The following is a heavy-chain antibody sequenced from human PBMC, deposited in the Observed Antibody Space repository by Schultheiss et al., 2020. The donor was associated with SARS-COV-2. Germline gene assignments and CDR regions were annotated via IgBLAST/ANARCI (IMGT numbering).Heavy chain of an antibody. Sequence: GGSLRLSCAASGFTFSSYGMHWVRQAPGKGLEWVSVIYSGGSTYYADSVKGRFTISRDNSKNTLYLQMNSLRAEDTAVYYCAKLRTFWSGHPDYWGQGTLVTVSS. CDR3: AKLRTFWSGHPDY. V-gene: IGHV3-NL1*01. J-gene: IGHJ4*02. CDR2: IYSGGST. D-gene: IGHD3-3*01. CDR1: GFTFSSYG.